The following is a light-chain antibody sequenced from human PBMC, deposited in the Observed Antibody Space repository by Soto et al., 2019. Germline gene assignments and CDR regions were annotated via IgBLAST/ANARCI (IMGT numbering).Light chain of an antibody. J-gene: IGLJ2*01. Sequence: SYELTQPPSVSVSPGQTASIPCSGDKLGDKFACWYQQKPGQSPVLVIYQDDQRPSGIPERFSGSNSGNTATLTISGTQAMDEADYYCQAWDSNTVVFGGGTKLTVL. CDR3: QAWDSNTVV. V-gene: IGLV3-1*01. CDR1: KLGDKF. CDR2: QDD.